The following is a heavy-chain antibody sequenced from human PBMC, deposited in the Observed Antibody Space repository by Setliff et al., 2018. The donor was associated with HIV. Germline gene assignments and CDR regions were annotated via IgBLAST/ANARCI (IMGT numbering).Heavy chain of an antibody. J-gene: IGHJ5*02. V-gene: IGHV4-39*07. D-gene: IGHD3-22*01. CDR1: GGSMSSTIYY. CDR3: ARDRRYYDSSGYWYNWFDP. CDR2: IYYTGGT. Sequence: SETLSLTCTVSGGSMSSTIYYWGWIRQPPGKGLTWIGSIYYTGGTYYNPSLKSRVTISVDTSKNQFSLKLSSVTAADTAVYYCARDRRYYDSSGYWYNWFDPWGQGTLVTVSS.